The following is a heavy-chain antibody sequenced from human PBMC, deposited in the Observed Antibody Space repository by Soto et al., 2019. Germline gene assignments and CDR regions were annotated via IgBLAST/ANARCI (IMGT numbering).Heavy chain of an antibody. V-gene: IGHV1-8*01. D-gene: IGHD6-13*01. CDR1: GYTFTSYD. Sequence: SVKVSCKASGYTFTSYDINWVRQATGQGLEWMGWMNPNSGNTGYAQKFQGRVTMTRNTSISTAYMELSSLRSEDTAVYYCARGHSSSWYKDYYYYYMDVWGKGTTVTVSS. CDR3: ARGHSSSWYKDYYYYYMDV. J-gene: IGHJ6*03. CDR2: MNPNSGNT.